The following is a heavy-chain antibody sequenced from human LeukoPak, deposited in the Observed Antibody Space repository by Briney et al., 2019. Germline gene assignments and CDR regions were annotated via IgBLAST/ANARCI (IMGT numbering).Heavy chain of an antibody. J-gene: IGHJ5*02. CDR2: ISSGRTT. Sequence: GGSLRLSCAASGFTFSSYGMSWVRQAPGKGLEWVSSISSGRTTYYADSVKGRFTISRDNSKNTLYLQMNSLSAEDTAIYYCVKGAYTSGWTSFDPWGQGTLVTVSS. CDR1: GFTFSSYG. CDR3: VKGAYTSGWTSFDP. V-gene: IGHV3-23*01. D-gene: IGHD6-19*01.